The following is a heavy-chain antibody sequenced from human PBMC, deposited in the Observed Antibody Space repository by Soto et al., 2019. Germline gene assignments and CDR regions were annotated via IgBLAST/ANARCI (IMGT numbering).Heavy chain of an antibody. CDR1: GFTFSSYS. J-gene: IGHJ4*02. Sequence: GGSPRLSCAASGFTFSSYSMNWVRQAPGKGLEWVSSISSSSTYIYYADSVKGRFTISRDNAKNSLYLQMNSLRAEDTAVYYCARPPHYYDSRGYYGYWGQGTLVTVSS. V-gene: IGHV3-21*01. CDR3: ARPPHYYDSRGYYGY. CDR2: ISSSSTYI. D-gene: IGHD3-22*01.